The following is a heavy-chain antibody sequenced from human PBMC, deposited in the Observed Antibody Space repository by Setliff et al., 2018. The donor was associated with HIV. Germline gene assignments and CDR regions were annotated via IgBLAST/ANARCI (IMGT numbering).Heavy chain of an antibody. V-gene: IGHV4-39*01. D-gene: IGHD3-16*02. J-gene: IGHJ3*02. CDR1: GGSSSSSSFY. Sequence: SETLSLTCTVSGGSSSSSSFYWGRIRQPPGKGLEWIGNIYRSGSTYYNPSLGSRVTISVDTSKNQFYLNLNSVTDADAALYYCARHKDSDYVWGSYRPDGFDIWGQGTTVTVSS. CDR2: IYRSGST. CDR3: ARHKDSDYVWGSYRPDGFDI.